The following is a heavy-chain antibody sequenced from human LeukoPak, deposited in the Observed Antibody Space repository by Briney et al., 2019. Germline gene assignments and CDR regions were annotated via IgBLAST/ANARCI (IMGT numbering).Heavy chain of an antibody. V-gene: IGHV3-23*01. CDR3: AKAGGYCSSTSCPLDY. CDR2: ISGSGGST. CDR1: GFTSSNAW. D-gene: IGHD2-2*01. Sequence: GGSLRLSCAASGFTSSNAWMSWVRQAPGKGLEWVSAISGSGGSTYYADSVKGRFTISRDNSKNTLYLQMNSLRAEDTAVYYCAKAGGYCSSTSCPLDYWGQGTLVTVSS. J-gene: IGHJ4*02.